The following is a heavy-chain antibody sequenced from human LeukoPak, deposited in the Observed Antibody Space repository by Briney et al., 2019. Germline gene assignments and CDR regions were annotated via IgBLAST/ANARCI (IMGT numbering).Heavy chain of an antibody. Sequence: SETLSLTCAVSGGSISSGGYSWSWIRQPPGKSLEWIGYIYHSGSTYYNPSLKSRVTISVDRSKNQFSLKLSSVTAADTAVYYCARGKGYGPNWFDPWGQGTLVTVSS. CDR1: GGSISSGGYS. CDR2: IYHSGST. V-gene: IGHV4-30-2*01. J-gene: IGHJ5*02. D-gene: IGHD3-10*01. CDR3: ARGKGYGPNWFDP.